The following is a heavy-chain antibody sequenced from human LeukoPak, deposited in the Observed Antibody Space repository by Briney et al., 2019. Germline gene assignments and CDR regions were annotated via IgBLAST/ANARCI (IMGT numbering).Heavy chain of an antibody. J-gene: IGHJ4*02. V-gene: IGHV3-30-3*02. Sequence: GGSLRLSCAASGFTFSSYAMHWVRQAPGKGLEWVAVISYDGSNKYHADSVKGRFTISRDNSKNTLYLQMNSLRAEDTVVYYCAKPPGRKYYFDYWGQGTLVTVSS. CDR1: GFTFSSYA. CDR2: ISYDGSNK. D-gene: IGHD3-10*01. CDR3: AKPPGRKYYFDY.